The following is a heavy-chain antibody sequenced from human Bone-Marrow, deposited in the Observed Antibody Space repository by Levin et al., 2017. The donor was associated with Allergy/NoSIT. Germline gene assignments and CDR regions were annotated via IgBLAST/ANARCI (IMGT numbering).Heavy chain of an antibody. CDR2: IYYSGST. V-gene: IGHV4-39*07. D-gene: IGHD6-19*01. Sequence: SQTLSLTCTVSGGSISSSSYYWGWIRQPPGKGLEWIGSIYYSGSTYYNPSLKSRVTISVDTSKNQFSLKLSSVTAADTAVYYCARDTEAVAGTCFDYWGQGTLVTVSS. CDR3: ARDTEAVAGTCFDY. CDR1: GGSISSSSYY. J-gene: IGHJ4*02.